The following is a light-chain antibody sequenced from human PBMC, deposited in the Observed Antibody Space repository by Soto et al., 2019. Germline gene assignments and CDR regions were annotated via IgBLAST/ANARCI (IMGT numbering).Light chain of an antibody. Sequence: DIQMTQSPSSLSASVGDRVTITCQASRDIGKYLNWFQEKPGKAPKLLIYDASTLQTGVPSRFSGSGSGTDFTFTISSLQPEDFATYYCQQYDSLPPTFGQGTRLEIK. V-gene: IGKV1-33*01. CDR1: RDIGKY. CDR3: QQYDSLPPT. CDR2: DAS. J-gene: IGKJ5*01.